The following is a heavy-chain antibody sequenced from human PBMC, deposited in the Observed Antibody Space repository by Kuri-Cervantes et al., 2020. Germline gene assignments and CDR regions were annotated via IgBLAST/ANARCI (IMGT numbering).Heavy chain of an antibody. Sequence: SETLSLTCAVYGGSFSGYYWSWIRQPPGKGLEWIGYIYYGGSTNYNPSLKSRVTISVDTSKNQFSLKLSSVTAADTAVYYCARDRWDYGVELGAFDIWGQGTMVTVSS. J-gene: IGHJ3*02. CDR3: ARDRWDYGVELGAFDI. D-gene: IGHD4-17*01. CDR2: IYYGGST. CDR1: GGSFSGYY. V-gene: IGHV4-59*01.